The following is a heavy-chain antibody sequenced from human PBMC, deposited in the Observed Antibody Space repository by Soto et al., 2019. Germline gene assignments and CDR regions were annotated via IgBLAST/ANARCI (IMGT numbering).Heavy chain of an antibody. CDR3: ARGNKVTGYYGMDV. D-gene: IGHD2-21*02. Sequence: QVLLVQSGAEVKKPGASVKVSCKASGYTFTRYDINWVRQATGQGLEWMGWMNPNSGNTVYAQKFQGRVTMTKDTSISTDYMELSSLRSEDTAVYYCARGNKVTGYYGMDVWGQGITVTVSS. CDR2: MNPNSGNT. CDR1: GYTFTRYD. V-gene: IGHV1-8*01. J-gene: IGHJ6*02.